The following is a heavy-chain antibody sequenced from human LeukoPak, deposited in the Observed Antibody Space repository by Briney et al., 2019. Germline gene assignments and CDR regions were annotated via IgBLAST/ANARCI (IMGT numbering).Heavy chain of an antibody. CDR3: ARERYDILTGYYPTLDFDY. V-gene: IGHV3-48*03. CDR1: GFTFSSYE. CDR2: ISSSGNTI. Sequence: GGSLRLSCAASGFTFSSYEMNWVRQAPGKGLEWVSYISSSGNTIYYADSVKGRFTISRDNAKNSLYLQMNSLRAEDTAVYYCARERYDILTGYYPTLDFDYWGQGTLVTVSS. J-gene: IGHJ4*02. D-gene: IGHD3-9*01.